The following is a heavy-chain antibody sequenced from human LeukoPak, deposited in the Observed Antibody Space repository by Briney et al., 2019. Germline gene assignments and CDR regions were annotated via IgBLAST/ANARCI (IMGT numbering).Heavy chain of an antibody. J-gene: IGHJ4*02. D-gene: IGHD4-17*01. V-gene: IGHV3-21*01. Sequence: PGGSLRLSCAASGFTFSSYTMNWVRQAPGKGLEWVSSISSSSSYIYYADSVKGRFTISRDNAKNSLYLQMNSLRAEDTAVYYCARDRRTMTTCDSWGQGSLVTVSS. CDR1: GFTFSSYT. CDR2: ISSSSSYI. CDR3: ARDRRTMTTCDS.